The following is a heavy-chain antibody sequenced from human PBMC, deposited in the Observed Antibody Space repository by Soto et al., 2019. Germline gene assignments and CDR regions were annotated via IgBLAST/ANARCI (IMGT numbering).Heavy chain of an antibody. D-gene: IGHD3-10*01. Sequence: PGGSLRLSCAASGFTFSSYAMSWVRQAPGKGLEWVSAISGSGGSTDYADSVKGRFTISRDNSNNTLYLQMNSLRAEDTAVYYCAKDKGSGTLYYYYGMDVWGQGTTVTVSS. CDR2: ISGSGGST. CDR3: AKDKGSGTLYYYYGMDV. J-gene: IGHJ6*02. CDR1: GFTFSSYA. V-gene: IGHV3-23*01.